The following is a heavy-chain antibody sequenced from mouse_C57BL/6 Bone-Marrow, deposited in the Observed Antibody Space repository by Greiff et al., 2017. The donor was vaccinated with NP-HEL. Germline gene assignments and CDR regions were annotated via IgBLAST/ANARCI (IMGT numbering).Heavy chain of an antibody. J-gene: IGHJ2*01. D-gene: IGHD2-1*01. V-gene: IGHV1-47*01. CDR3: AKVGNYCYYFDY. Sequence: QVQLQQSGAELVKPGASVKMSCKASGYTFTTYPIEWVKQNHGKSLEWIGNFHPYNDDTEYNEKFKNKATLTVAQSSSTVYLELSRLTSDDSSVYYCAKVGNYCYYFDYWGQGTTLTVSS. CDR2: FHPYNDDT. CDR1: GYTFTTYP.